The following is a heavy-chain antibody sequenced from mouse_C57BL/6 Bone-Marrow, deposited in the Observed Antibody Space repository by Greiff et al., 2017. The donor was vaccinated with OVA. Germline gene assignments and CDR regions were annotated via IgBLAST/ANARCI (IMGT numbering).Heavy chain of an antibody. J-gene: IGHJ1*03. CDR3: TDGNLWYFDV. Sequence: SGAELVRPGASVKLSCTASGFNIKDDYMHWVKQRPEQGLEWIGWIDPENGDTEYASKFQGKATITADTSSNTAYLQLSSLTSEDTAVYYCTDGNLWYFDVWGTGTTVTVSS. D-gene: IGHD2-1*01. CDR2: IDPENGDT. CDR1: GFNIKDDY. V-gene: IGHV14-4*01.